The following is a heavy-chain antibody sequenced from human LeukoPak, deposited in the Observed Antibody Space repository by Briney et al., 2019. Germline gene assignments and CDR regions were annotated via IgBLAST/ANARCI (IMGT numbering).Heavy chain of an antibody. D-gene: IGHD4-17*01. Sequence: GGSLRLSCAASGFTFISYGMTWVRQAPGKGLEWVSGISGSGATTYYADSVIGRFTISRDNSKNTLFLHMNSLRAEDTAVYYCAKRATTAVSNWFDPWGQGTLVTVSS. J-gene: IGHJ5*02. CDR2: ISGSGATT. CDR1: GFTFISYG. CDR3: AKRATTAVSNWFDP. V-gene: IGHV3-23*01.